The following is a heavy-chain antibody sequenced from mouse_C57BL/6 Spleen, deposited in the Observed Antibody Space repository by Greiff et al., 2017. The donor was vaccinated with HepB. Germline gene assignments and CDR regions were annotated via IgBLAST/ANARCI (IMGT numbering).Heavy chain of an antibody. CDR1: GYTFTDYE. D-gene: IGHD4-1*01. J-gene: IGHJ4*01. CDR3: TRSTGRAFMDY. CDR2: IDPETGGT. V-gene: IGHV1-15*01. Sequence: VQVVESGAELVRPGASVTLSCKASGYTFTDYEMHWVKQTPVHGLEWIGAIDPETGGTAYNQKFKGKAILTADKSSSTAYMELRSLTSEDSAVYYCTRSTGRAFMDYWGQGTSVTVSS.